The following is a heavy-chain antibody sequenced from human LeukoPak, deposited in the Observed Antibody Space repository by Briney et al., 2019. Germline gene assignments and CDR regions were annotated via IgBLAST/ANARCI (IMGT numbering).Heavy chain of an antibody. CDR1: GFSLNTSGRR. Sequence: SGPAPVKPTQTLTLTCTFSGFSLNTSGRRVSWIRQPPGKALEWLARIDWDDDKFYSTSLKTRLTISKDTSKNQVVLTMTNVDPVDTATYYCARTIRGRGYYFYMDVWGKGTTVTVSS. D-gene: IGHD3-3*01. CDR2: IDWDDDK. V-gene: IGHV2-70*04. CDR3: ARTIRGRGYYFYMDV. J-gene: IGHJ6*03.